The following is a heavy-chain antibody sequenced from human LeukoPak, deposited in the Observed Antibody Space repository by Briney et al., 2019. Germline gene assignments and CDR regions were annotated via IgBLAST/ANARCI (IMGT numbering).Heavy chain of an antibody. Sequence: ASVKVSCKTSGYNFRHYGISWVRQAPGQGLEWMGIINPSGGSTSYAQKFQGRVTMTRDTSTSTVYMELSSLRSEDTAVYYCARDFGWWELLSWFDPWGQGTLVTVSS. CDR1: GYNFRHYG. CDR2: INPSGGST. J-gene: IGHJ5*02. CDR3: ARDFGWWELLSWFDP. V-gene: IGHV1-46*03. D-gene: IGHD1-26*01.